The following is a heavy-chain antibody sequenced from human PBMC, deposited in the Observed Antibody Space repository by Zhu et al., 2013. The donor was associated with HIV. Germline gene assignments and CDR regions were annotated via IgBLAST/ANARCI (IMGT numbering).Heavy chain of an antibody. Sequence: QVQLVQSGAEVKKPGSSVKVSCKASGHSFTGYYMHWVRQAPGQGLEWMGWINPNSGGTNYAQKFQGRVIMTRDTSISTAYMELSRLRSDDTAVYYCARDRYYNLRGYYYESADWGQGTLSPSP. CDR3: ARDRYYNLRGYYYESAD. CDR1: GHSFTGYY. CDR2: INPNSGGT. V-gene: IGHV1-2*02. D-gene: IGHD3-22*01. J-gene: IGHJ4*02.